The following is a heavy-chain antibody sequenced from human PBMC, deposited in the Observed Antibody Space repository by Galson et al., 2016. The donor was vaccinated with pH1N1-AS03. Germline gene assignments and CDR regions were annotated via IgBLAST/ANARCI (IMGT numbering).Heavy chain of an antibody. D-gene: IGHD5/OR15-5a*01. CDR3: ARSTHVNECLDF. J-gene: IGHJ4*02. CDR2: IFWDGET. CDR1: GFSLSTGGVH. V-gene: IGHV2-5*02. Sequence: PALVKPTQTLTLTCTFSGFSLSTGGVHVAWIRQPPGKALEWLALIFWDGETRYRPSLRSRLTITKDTSKNQVVLTMTNMDPVDTATYYCARSTHVNECLDFWGQGTLVTVSS.